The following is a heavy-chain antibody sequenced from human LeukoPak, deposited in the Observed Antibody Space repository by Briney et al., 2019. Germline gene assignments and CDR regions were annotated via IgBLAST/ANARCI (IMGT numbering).Heavy chain of an antibody. D-gene: IGHD4-11*01. J-gene: IGHJ5*02. CDR2: IWYDGSNK. CDR3: ARDGTVTAGPFDP. CDR1: GITFSSFG. Sequence: GGSLRLSCAAPGITFSSFGMHWLRQAPGKGLEWVAFIWYDGSNKYYADSVKGRFTISRDNSKNTLYLQMNSLRAEDTAVYYCARDGTVTAGPFDPWGRGTLVTVSP. V-gene: IGHV3-33*01.